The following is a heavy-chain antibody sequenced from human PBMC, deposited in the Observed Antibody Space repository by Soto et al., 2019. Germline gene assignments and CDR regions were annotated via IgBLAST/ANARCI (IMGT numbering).Heavy chain of an antibody. J-gene: IGHJ6*02. D-gene: IGHD6-6*01. Sequence: QVQLVESGGGVVQPGRSLSLSCAASGFTFSSYAIHWVRQAPGKRLEWMAIISYDANNKYYADSVKGRFTISRDNTKNTLYLLMNSLRAEDTAVYFCAREQLAPSGYYYGMDVWGQGTTVTVSS. CDR3: AREQLAPSGYYYGMDV. CDR1: GFTFSSYA. CDR2: ISYDANNK. V-gene: IGHV3-30-3*01.